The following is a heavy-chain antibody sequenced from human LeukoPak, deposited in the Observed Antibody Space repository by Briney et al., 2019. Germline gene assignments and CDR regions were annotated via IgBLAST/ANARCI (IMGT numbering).Heavy chain of an antibody. J-gene: IGHJ3*02. D-gene: IGHD1-26*01. V-gene: IGHV3-30*02. CDR3: ARTYRDTKKWEPADDAFDI. Sequence: GGSLRLSCAASGFTFSSYGMHWVRQAPGKGLEWVAFIRYDGSNKYYADSVKGRFTISRDNSKNTLYLQMNSLRAEDTAVYYCARTYRDTKKWEPADDAFDIWGQGTVVIVSS. CDR1: GFTFSSYG. CDR2: IRYDGSNK.